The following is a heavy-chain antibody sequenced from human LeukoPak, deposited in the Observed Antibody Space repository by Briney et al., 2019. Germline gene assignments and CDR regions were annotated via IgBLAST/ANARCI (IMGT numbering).Heavy chain of an antibody. CDR1: GYTFTGYY. CDR3: ARDDSYYGSGSYYSLDY. V-gene: IGHV1-2*02. Sequence: ASVKVSCKASGYTFTGYYMHWVRQAPGQGLEWMGWINPNSGGTNYAQKFQGRVTMTRDTSISTAYMELSRLRSDDTAVYYCARDDSYYGSGSYYSLDYWGQGTLVTVSS. CDR2: INPNSGGT. D-gene: IGHD3-10*01. J-gene: IGHJ4*02.